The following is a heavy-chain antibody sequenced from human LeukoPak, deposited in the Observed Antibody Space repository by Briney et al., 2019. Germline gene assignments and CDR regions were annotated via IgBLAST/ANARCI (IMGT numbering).Heavy chain of an antibody. V-gene: IGHV3-7*01. CDR1: GFTFSSYW. CDR3: AKDRCSNGIGCYFYYMDV. Sequence: GGSLRLSCAASGFTFSSYWMSWVRQAPGKGLEWVANIKQDGSEKYYVDSVKGRFTISRDNAKNSLYLQMNSLRAEDTAVYYCAKDRCSNGIGCYFYYMDVWGKGTTVTISS. D-gene: IGHD2-8*01. CDR2: IKQDGSEK. J-gene: IGHJ6*03.